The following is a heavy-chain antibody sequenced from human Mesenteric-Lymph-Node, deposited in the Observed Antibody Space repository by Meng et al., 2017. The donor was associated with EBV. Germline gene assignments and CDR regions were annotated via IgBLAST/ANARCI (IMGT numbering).Heavy chain of an antibody. Sequence: HGQVQQGGSGMLQPSETLSLTCAVYGESFSGYYWSWIRQPPGKGLEWIGEINHSGTTNYNPSLESRVTISVDTSKNQLSLKLTSLTAADTAVYYCARLGNGHWGQGTLVTVSS. CDR2: INHSGTT. CDR3: ARLGNGH. CDR1: GESFSGYY. J-gene: IGHJ4*02. V-gene: IGHV4-34*01.